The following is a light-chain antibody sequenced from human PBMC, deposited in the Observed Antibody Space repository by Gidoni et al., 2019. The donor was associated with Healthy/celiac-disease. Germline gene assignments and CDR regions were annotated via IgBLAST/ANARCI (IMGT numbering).Light chain of an antibody. CDR3: QQSYSTLWT. V-gene: IGKV1-39*01. J-gene: IGKJ1*01. CDR2: AAS. CDR1: QSISSY. Sequence: DIHMTQSPSSLSASVGDRVTITCRASQSISSYLNWYQQKPGKAPKLLIYAASSLQSGVPSRCSGSGSGTDFTLTISSLQPEDFATYYWQQSYSTLWTFXQXTKVEIK.